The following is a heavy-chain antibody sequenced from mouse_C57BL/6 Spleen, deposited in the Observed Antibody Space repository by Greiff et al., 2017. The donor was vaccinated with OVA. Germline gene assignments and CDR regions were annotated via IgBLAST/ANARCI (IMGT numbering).Heavy chain of an antibody. Sequence: LMESGPELVKPGASVKISCKASGYSFTDYNMNWVKQSNGKSLEWIGVINPNYGTTSYNQKFKGKATLTVDQSSSTAYMQLNSLTSEDSAVYYCARESDDGYYEYFDVWGTGTTVTVSS. CDR3: ARESDDGYYEYFDV. V-gene: IGHV1-39*01. CDR2: INPNYGTT. J-gene: IGHJ1*03. CDR1: GYSFTDYN. D-gene: IGHD2-3*01.